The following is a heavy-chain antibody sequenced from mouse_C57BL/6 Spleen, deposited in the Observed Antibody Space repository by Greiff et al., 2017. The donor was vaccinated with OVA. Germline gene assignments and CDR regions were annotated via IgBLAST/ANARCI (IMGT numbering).Heavy chain of an antibody. D-gene: IGHD2-5*01. CDR3: ARKDYSNSWFAY. CDR2: INPSNGGT. Sequence: VQLQQPGTELVKPGASVKLSCKASGYTFTSYWMHCVTQRPGQGLEWIGNINPSNGGTNYNQKFQSKATLTVDKSSSTAYMQLRSLTSEDSAVYDCARKDYSNSWFAYWGQGTLVTVSA. J-gene: IGHJ3*01. CDR1: GYTFTSYW. V-gene: IGHV1-53*01.